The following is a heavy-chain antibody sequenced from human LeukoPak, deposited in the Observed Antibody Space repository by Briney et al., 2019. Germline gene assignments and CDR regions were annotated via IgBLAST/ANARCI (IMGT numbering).Heavy chain of an antibody. D-gene: IGHD1-1*01. Sequence: PSETLSLTCTVSGGSISSYYWSWIRQPAGKGLEWIGRIYTSGSTNYNPSLKSRVTMSVDTSKNQFSLKLSSVTAADTAVYYCARGGWNGEDDASDMWGQGTMVTVSS. CDR1: GGSISSYY. CDR2: IYTSGST. V-gene: IGHV4-4*07. J-gene: IGHJ3*02. CDR3: ARGGWNGEDDASDM.